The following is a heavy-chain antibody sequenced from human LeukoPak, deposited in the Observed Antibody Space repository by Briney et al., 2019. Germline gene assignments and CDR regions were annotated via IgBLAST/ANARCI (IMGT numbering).Heavy chain of an antibody. CDR3: ARRVVRGVKDY. V-gene: IGHV4-34*01. Sequence: SETLSPTCAVYGGSFSGYYWSWIRQLPGKGLEWIGEINHSGSTNYNPSLKSRVTISVDTSKNQFSLKLSSVTAADTAVYYCARRVVRGVKDYWGQGTLVTVSS. J-gene: IGHJ4*02. D-gene: IGHD3-10*01. CDR2: INHSGST. CDR1: GGSFSGYY.